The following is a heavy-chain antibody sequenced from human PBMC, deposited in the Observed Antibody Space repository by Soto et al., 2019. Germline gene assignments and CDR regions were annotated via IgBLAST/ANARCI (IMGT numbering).Heavy chain of an antibody. V-gene: IGHV4-31*03. CDR3: ASSFDSYGYSALDS. CDR1: GAYMRNDYYY. Sequence: PSETLSLTCTVSGAYMRNDYYYWSWVRQNPGKDLEWIGHMHHSGRTHYNPSLKSRVAISVDTSKNQFSLYLNSVTAEDTAIYYCASSFDSYGYSALDSWGQGTVVTVSS. J-gene: IGHJ4*02. D-gene: IGHD5-18*01. CDR2: MHHSGRT.